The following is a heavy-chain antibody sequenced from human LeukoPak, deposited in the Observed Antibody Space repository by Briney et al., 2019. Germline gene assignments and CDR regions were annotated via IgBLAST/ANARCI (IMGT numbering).Heavy chain of an antibody. V-gene: IGHV1-46*01. CDR1: GYTFTSYY. CDR3: AREGAYGYGYNAFDI. J-gene: IGHJ3*02. D-gene: IGHD5-18*01. Sequence: ASVKVSCKASGYTFTSYYMHCVRQAPGQGLEWMGIINPSGDVTIYAQKFQGRLTMTRDASTTTLYMELSSLRSEDTAVYYCAREGAYGYGYNAFDIWGQGTLVTVSS. CDR2: INPSGDVT.